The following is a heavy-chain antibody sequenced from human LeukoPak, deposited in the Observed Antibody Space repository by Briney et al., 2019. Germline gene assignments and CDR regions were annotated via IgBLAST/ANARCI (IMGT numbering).Heavy chain of an antibody. D-gene: IGHD3-9*01. CDR3: VTWDAGYSRHFDY. CDR2: ISSGTTTI. V-gene: IGHV3-48*01. J-gene: IGHJ4*02. Sequence: PEGSLRLSCAASGFTFSSYSMNWVRRAPGKGLEWVSYISSGTTTIYYADFVKGRFTISRDNAKNSLYLRMDSLRAEDTALYYCVTWDAGYSRHFDYWGQGILVTVSS. CDR1: GFTFSSYS.